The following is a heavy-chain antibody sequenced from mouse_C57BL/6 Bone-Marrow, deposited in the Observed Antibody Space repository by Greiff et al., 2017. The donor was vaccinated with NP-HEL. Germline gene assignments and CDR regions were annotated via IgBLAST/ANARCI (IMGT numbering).Heavy chain of an antibody. CDR3: TSASDYDGNYFDY. CDR1: GYTFTSYW. D-gene: IGHD2-4*01. V-gene: IGHV1-5*01. J-gene: IGHJ2*01. Sequence: VQLQQSGTVLARPGASVKMSCKTSGYTFTSYWMHWVKQRPGQGLEWIGAISPGNSATSYNQKFKGKSKLTAVTSASTAYMELSSLTTKDSAVSYCTSASDYDGNYFDYWGQGTTLTVSS. CDR2: ISPGNSAT.